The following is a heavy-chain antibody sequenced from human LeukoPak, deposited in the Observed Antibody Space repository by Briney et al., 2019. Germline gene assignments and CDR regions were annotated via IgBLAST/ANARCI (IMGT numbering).Heavy chain of an antibody. Sequence: SVKVSCKASGGTFSSYAISWVGQAPGQGVEWMGRIIPIFGTANYAQKFQGRVTITTDESTSTAYMELSSLRSEDTAVYYCARVGDDYGGFDIWGQGTMVTVSS. CDR3: ARVGDDYGGFDI. J-gene: IGHJ3*02. CDR1: GGTFSSYA. V-gene: IGHV1-69*05. CDR2: IIPIFGTA. D-gene: IGHD4-23*01.